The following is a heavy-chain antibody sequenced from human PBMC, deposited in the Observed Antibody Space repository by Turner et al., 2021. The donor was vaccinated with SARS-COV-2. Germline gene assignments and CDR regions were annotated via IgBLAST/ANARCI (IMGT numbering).Heavy chain of an antibody. CDR1: GYTLTELS. J-gene: IGHJ4*02. CDR2: FDPEDGET. CDR3: ETGGYYDSSGYGN. V-gene: IGHV1-24*01. D-gene: IGHD3-22*01. Sequence: QVQLVQSGAEVKNPGGSVEVSCKVSGYTLTELSMHWVRQAPGKGRGWMGSFDPEDGETSYAKKCHNRVTMIEEKSTNTAYMELSSLRSAEAAVEYCETGGYYDSSGYGNWGQGTLVTVSS.